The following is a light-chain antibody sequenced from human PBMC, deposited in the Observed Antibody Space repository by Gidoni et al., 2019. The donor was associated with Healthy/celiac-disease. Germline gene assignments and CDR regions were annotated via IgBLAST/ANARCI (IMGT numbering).Light chain of an antibody. CDR1: ALPKQY. CDR3: QSADSSCTYVV. Sequence: SYELTQPPSVSESPGQTARITCSGDALPKQYAYWYQQKPGQAPVLVIYKASERPSGIPARFSGSSSGTTVTLTISGGQAADEADYYCQSADSSCTYVVFGGGTKLTVL. CDR2: KAS. J-gene: IGLJ2*01. V-gene: IGLV3-25*03.